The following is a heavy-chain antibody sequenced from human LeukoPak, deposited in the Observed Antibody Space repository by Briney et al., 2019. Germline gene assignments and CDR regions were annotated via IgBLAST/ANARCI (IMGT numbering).Heavy chain of an antibody. CDR2: VSGSGGST. CDR3: AKGAASRGYTYVAN. Sequence: GGSLRLSCAASAFTFRSYAMICVRQAPGKGLEWVSTVSGSGGSTYYADSVKGRFTISRDNSNNTLYLQMNSLRAEDTAVYYCAKGAASRGYTYVANWGQGTLVSVSS. CDR1: AFTFRSYA. V-gene: IGHV3-23*01. D-gene: IGHD5-18*01. J-gene: IGHJ4*02.